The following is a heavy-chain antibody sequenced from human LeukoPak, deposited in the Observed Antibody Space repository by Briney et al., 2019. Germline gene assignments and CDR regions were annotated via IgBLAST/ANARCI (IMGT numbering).Heavy chain of an antibody. Sequence: KASETLSLTCTVSGGSISSGSYYWSWIRQPAGKGLEWIGRIYTSGSTNYNPSLKSRVTISVDTSKNQFSLKLSSVTAADTAVYYCARSLDSSSWYYWGQGTLVTVSS. CDR2: IYTSGST. V-gene: IGHV4-61*02. CDR1: GGSISSGSYY. J-gene: IGHJ4*02. D-gene: IGHD6-13*01. CDR3: ARSLDSSSWYY.